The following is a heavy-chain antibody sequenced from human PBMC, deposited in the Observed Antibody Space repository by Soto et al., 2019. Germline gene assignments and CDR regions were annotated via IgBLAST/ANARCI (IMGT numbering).Heavy chain of an antibody. CDR3: AGRPEIHPR. CDR2: IHRAGVT. D-gene: IGHD5-18*01. J-gene: IGHJ4*02. V-gene: IGHV4-4*02. CDR1: GGSTSSSDW. Sequence: QVHLQESGPGLVKPSETLSLTCAISGGSTSSSDWWTWVRPPPGEGLEWIGEIHRAGVTNYNSSLKSRLTISLDHSRNQFSLSLTSVPAADAAVYFCAGRPEIHPRWGQGILVPVSS.